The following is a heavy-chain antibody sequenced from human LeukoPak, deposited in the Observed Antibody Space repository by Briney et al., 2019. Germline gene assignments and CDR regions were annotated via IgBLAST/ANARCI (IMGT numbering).Heavy chain of an antibody. Sequence: ASVKVSCKASGYTFSDYYMHWVRQAPGQGLEWMGWINPNRGGTNWPQKFQGRVTMTRDTSISTAYMELSRLRSDDTAVYYCARGYCSGGSCYPHYYYYYGMDVWGQGTTVTVSS. CDR1: GYTFSDYY. CDR3: ARGYCSGGSCYPHYYYYYGMDV. D-gene: IGHD2-15*01. J-gene: IGHJ6*02. CDR2: INPNRGGT. V-gene: IGHV1-2*02.